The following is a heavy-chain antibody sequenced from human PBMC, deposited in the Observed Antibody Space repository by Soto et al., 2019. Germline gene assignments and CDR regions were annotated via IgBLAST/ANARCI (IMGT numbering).Heavy chain of an antibody. V-gene: IGHV1-18*01. CDR1: GYTFTSYG. CDR2: ISAYNGNT. D-gene: IGHD6-19*01. Sequence: ASVKVSGKASGYTFTSYGISWVRQAPGQGLEWMGWISAYNGNTNYAQKLQGRVTITTDTSTSTAYMELRSLRSDDKAVYYCAIRIAVAELGDWLDPWGQGTLVTVSS. J-gene: IGHJ5*02. CDR3: AIRIAVAELGDWLDP.